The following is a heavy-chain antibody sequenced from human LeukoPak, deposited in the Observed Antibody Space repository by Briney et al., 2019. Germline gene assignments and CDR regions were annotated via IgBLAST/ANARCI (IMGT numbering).Heavy chain of an antibody. J-gene: IGHJ4*02. V-gene: IGHV3-30*03. D-gene: IGHD1-7*01. Sequence: GGSLRLSCAASGFTFSSYGMHWVRQAPGKGLEWVAVISYDGSNKYYADSVKGRFTISRDNSKNTLYLQMNSLRAEDTAVYYCARALGGELPPFDCWGQGTLVTASS. CDR3: ARALGGELPPFDC. CDR1: GFTFSSYG. CDR2: ISYDGSNK.